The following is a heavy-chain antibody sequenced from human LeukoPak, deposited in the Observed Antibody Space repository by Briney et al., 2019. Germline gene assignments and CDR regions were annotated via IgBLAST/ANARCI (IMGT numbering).Heavy chain of an antibody. CDR2: IKQDGSEK. CDR3: ARDSAARFSLDV. J-gene: IGHJ6*04. V-gene: IGHV3-7*01. CDR1: GFTFSSYS. Sequence: GGSLRLSCAASGFTFSSYSLNWVRQAPGEGLEWVANIKQDGSEKYYVDSVKGRFTISRDNAKNSLYLQMNSLRAEDTAVYYCARDSAARFSLDVWGKGTTVTVSS. D-gene: IGHD6-6*01.